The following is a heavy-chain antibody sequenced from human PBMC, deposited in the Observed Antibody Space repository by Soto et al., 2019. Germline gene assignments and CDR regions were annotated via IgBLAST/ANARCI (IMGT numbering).Heavy chain of an antibody. V-gene: IGHV3-23*01. CDR2: ISGSGGST. D-gene: IGHD2-15*01. CDR3: AKDLIWDCSGGSCYDYYYYMDV. CDR1: GFTFSSYA. J-gene: IGHJ6*03. Sequence: PGGSLRLSCAASGFTFSSYAMSWVRQAPGKGLEWVSAISGSGGSTYYADSVKGRFTISRDNSKNTLYLQMNSLRAEDTAVYYCAKDLIWDCSGGSCYDYYYYMDVWGKGTTVTVSS.